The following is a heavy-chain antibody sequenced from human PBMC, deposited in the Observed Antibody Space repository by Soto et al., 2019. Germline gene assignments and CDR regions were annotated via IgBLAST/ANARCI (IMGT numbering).Heavy chain of an antibody. J-gene: IGHJ6*03. Sequence: GASVKVSCKASGYTFTSYDINWVRQATGQGLEWMGWMNPNSGNTGYAQKFQGRVTMTRNTSISTAYMELSSLRSEDTAVYYCARAETFWSGYTRYYYYMDVWGKGTTVNVSS. D-gene: IGHD3-3*01. CDR1: GYTFTSYD. CDR2: MNPNSGNT. V-gene: IGHV1-8*01. CDR3: ARAETFWSGYTRYYYYMDV.